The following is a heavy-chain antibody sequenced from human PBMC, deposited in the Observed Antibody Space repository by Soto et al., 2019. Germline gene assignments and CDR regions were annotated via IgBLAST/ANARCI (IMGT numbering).Heavy chain of an antibody. V-gene: IGHV2-26*01. Sequence: QVTLKESGPVLVKPTETLTLTCTVSGFSLSNARMGVSWIRQPPGKALEWLAHIFSNDEKSYSTSLKSRLTISKDTSKSQVVLTMTNMDPVDTATYYCARIVSSKTGVRRYYGMDVWGQGTTVTVSS. D-gene: IGHD7-27*01. J-gene: IGHJ6*02. CDR3: ARIVSSKTGVRRYYGMDV. CDR1: GFSLSNARMG. CDR2: IFSNDEK.